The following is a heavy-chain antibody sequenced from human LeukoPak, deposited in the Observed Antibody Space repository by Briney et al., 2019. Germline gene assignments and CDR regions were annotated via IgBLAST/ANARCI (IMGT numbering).Heavy chain of an antibody. CDR1: GLILSSFG. CDR3: AKRDYGSGSYWSAGAFDI. V-gene: IGHV3-23*01. J-gene: IGHJ3*02. Sequence: PGRSLRLSCAASGLILSSFGVHWVRQAPGKGLEWVSGIGGSGYSTYYADSVKGRFTISRDNSKNTLYLQMNSLRAEDTAVYYCAKRDYGSGSYWSAGAFDIWGQGTMVTVSS. D-gene: IGHD3-10*01. CDR2: IGGSGYST.